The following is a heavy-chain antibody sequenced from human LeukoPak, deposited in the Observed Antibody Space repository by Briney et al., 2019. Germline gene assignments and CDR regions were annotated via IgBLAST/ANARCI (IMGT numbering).Heavy chain of an antibody. CDR3: ARGIGPELRYFDWLKGTLDP. J-gene: IGHJ5*02. CDR1: GFTFSSYS. V-gene: IGHV3-66*01. Sequence: PGGSLRLSCAASGFTFSSYSMNWVRQAPGKGLEWVSVIYSGGSTYYADSVKGRFTISRDNSKNTLYLQMNSLRAEDTAVYYCARGIGPELRYFDWLKGTLDPWGQGTLVTVSS. CDR2: IYSGGST. D-gene: IGHD3-9*01.